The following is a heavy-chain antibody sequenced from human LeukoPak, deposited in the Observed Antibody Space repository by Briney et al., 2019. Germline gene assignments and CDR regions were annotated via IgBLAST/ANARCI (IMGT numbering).Heavy chain of an antibody. J-gene: IGHJ4*02. V-gene: IGHV1-24*01. Sequence: GASVRVSCKVSGYTLTELSMHWVRQAPGKGLEWMGGFDPEDGETIYAQKFQGRVTMTEDTSTDTAYMELSSLRSEETAVYYCATARSYYGMYSDYWGQGTLVTVSS. D-gene: IGHD1-26*01. CDR3: ATARSYYGMYSDY. CDR2: FDPEDGET. CDR1: GYTLTELS.